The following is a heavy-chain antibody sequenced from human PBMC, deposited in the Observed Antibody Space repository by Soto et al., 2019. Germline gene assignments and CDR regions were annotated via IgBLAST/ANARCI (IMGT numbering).Heavy chain of an antibody. J-gene: IGHJ4*02. CDR1: GFTFSSYG. Sequence: PGGSLRLSCAASGFTFSSYGMHWVRQAPDKGLEWVAVISYDGSNKYYADSVKGRFTISRDNSKNTLYLQMNSLRAEDTAVYYCAKDPRIVGAYYLDYWGQGTLVTVSS. CDR3: AKDPRIVGAYYLDY. V-gene: IGHV3-30*18. D-gene: IGHD1-26*01. CDR2: ISYDGSNK.